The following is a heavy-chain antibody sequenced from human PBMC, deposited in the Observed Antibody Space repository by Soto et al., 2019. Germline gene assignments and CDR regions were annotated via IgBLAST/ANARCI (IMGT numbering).Heavy chain of an antibody. D-gene: IGHD4-17*01. V-gene: IGHV3-23*01. Sequence: EVQLLESGGGLVQPGGSLRLSCAASGFTFSSYAMSWVRQAPGKGLEWVSAISGSGGSTYYADSVKGRFTISRDNSKNTLDRQVDSLGAEETAVYYCANDSVHPTVTCFDYWGQGTLVTVS. CDR1: GFTFSSYA. CDR3: ANDSVHPTVTCFDY. J-gene: IGHJ4*02. CDR2: ISGSGGST.